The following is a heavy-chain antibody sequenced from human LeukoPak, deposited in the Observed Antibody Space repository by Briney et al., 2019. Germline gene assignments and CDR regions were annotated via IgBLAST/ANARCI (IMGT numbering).Heavy chain of an antibody. Sequence: GSLRLSCAASGFTFSSYGMHWVRQAPGKGLEWVALIRYDGSNKYYADSVKGRFTISRDNSKNTLYLQMNSLRAEDTAVYYCAKDLGSPGGVPHDVFDIWGQGTMVTVSS. J-gene: IGHJ3*02. D-gene: IGHD4-23*01. CDR3: AKDLGSPGGVPHDVFDI. V-gene: IGHV3-30*02. CDR2: IRYDGSNK. CDR1: GFTFSSYG.